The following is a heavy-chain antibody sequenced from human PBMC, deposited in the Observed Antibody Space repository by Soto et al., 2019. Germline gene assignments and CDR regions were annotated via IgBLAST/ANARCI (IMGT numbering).Heavy chain of an antibody. CDR1: FGSISSCDYY. J-gene: IGHJ4*02. D-gene: IGHD3-22*01. Sequence: SETLSLTCTVSFGSISSCDYYWSWIRQPPGKGLGWIGSIYYSGSTYYNPSLKSRVTISVDTSKNQFSLKLSSVTAADTAVYYCARGSYYYERSGYYYYWGQGTLVIVSS. V-gene: IGHV4-30-4*01. CDR3: ARGSYYYERSGYYYY. CDR2: IYYSGST.